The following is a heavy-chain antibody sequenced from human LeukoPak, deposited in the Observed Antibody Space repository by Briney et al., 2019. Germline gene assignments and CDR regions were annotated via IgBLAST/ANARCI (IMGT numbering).Heavy chain of an antibody. V-gene: IGHV3-23*01. Sequence: GGSLRLSCAASGFTSTKYAMNWVRQAPGKGLEWVSVLIGSSGSTDYADSVKGRFTMSRDISKNTLFLQMNSLRAEDTAIYYCAKGAYDYIEIAYFDSWGQGTLVTVSS. CDR3: AKGAYDYIEIAYFDS. CDR2: LIGSSGST. D-gene: IGHD5-12*01. J-gene: IGHJ4*02. CDR1: GFTSTKYA.